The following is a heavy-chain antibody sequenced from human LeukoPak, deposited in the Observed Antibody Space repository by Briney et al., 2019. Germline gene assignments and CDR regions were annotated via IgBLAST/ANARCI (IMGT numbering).Heavy chain of an antibody. V-gene: IGHV4-34*01. CDR3: ARKRVGATRGLDY. Sequence: SETLSLTCAVYGGSFSGYYWSWIRQPPGKGLEWIGEINHSGSTNYNPSLKSRVTISVDTSKNQFSLKLSSVTAADTAVYYCARKRVGATRGLDYWGQGTLVTVSS. D-gene: IGHD1-26*01. J-gene: IGHJ4*02. CDR1: GGSFSGYY. CDR2: INHSGST.